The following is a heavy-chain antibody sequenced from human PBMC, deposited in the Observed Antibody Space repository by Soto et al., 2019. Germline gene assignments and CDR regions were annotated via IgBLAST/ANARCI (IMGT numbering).Heavy chain of an antibody. V-gene: IGHV4-30-2*01. Sequence: QLQLQESGSGLVKPSQTLSLTCAVSGGSISSGGYSWSWIRQPPGKGLEWIGYIYHSGSTYYTPSLKSRATISVDRSKNQFSLKLSSVTAADTAVYYCARAGGLGAVAADYWGQGTLVTVPS. CDR1: GGSISSGGYS. D-gene: IGHD6-19*01. CDR2: IYHSGST. CDR3: ARAGGLGAVAADY. J-gene: IGHJ4*02.